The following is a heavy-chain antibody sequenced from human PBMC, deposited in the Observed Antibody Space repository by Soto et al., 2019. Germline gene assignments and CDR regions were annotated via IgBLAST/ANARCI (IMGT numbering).Heavy chain of an antibody. V-gene: IGHV4-59*08. D-gene: IGHD3-10*01. Sequence: ASETLSLTCTVSGGSSSSYYWSWIRQPPGKGLEWIGYIYYSGSTHYNPSLKSRVGISIDTSKTQFSLTLGSVTAADTAVYYCARHRFGLDCWGQGTLVTVSS. J-gene: IGHJ4*02. CDR3: ARHRFGLDC. CDR1: GGSSSSYY. CDR2: IYYSGST.